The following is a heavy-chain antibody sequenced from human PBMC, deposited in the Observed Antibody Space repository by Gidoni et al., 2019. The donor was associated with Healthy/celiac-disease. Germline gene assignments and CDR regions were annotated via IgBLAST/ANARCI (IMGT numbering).Heavy chain of an antibody. J-gene: IGHJ6*02. Sequence: EVQLVESGGGLIQPGGSLRLSCAASGSTVSSNYMSWVRQAPGKGLEWVSVIYSGGSTYYADSVKGRFTISRDNSKNTLYLQMNSLRAEDTAVYYCAVGLHYGSGIWEPSMDVWGQGTTVTVSS. CDR1: GSTVSSNY. V-gene: IGHV3-53*01. CDR3: AVGLHYGSGIWEPSMDV. CDR2: IYSGGST. D-gene: IGHD3-10*01.